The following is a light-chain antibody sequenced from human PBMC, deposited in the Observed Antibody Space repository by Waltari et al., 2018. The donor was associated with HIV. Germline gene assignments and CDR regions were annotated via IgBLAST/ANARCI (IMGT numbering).Light chain of an antibody. CDR2: DVS. CDR1: SSDFGGYKY. CDR3: CSYRDNYTLV. V-gene: IGLV2-11*01. Sequence: QSALTQPRPVSGSPGQSVTISCTGTSSDFGGYKYISWYQQHPGKAPKLMIYDVSERPSGVPDRFSGSKSGNTASLTISGLQAEDEADYYCCSYRDNYTLVFGGGTKVTVL. J-gene: IGLJ2*01.